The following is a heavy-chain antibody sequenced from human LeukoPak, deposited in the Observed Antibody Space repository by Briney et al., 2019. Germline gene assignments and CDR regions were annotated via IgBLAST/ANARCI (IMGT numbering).Heavy chain of an antibody. CDR3: AKASNTWNYFDY. J-gene: IGHJ4*02. Sequence: GGSLRLSCAASGFTFSSFAMSWVRQAPGKGLEWVSAISGSGGSTYYADSVKGRFTISRDNSKNTLSPQMNSLRAEDTAIYYCAKASNTWNYFDYWGQGTLVTVSS. D-gene: IGHD1-1*01. CDR1: GFTFSSFA. CDR2: ISGSGGST. V-gene: IGHV3-23*01.